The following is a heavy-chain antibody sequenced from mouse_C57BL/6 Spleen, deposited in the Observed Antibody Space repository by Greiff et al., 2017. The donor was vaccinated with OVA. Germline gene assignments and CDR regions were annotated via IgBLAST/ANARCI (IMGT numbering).Heavy chain of an antibody. Sequence: VQLQQSGAELVRPGASVTLSCKASGYTFTDYEMHWVKQTPVQGLEWIGAIDPETGGTAYNQKFKGKAILTADKSSSTAYMELSSLTSEDSAVEYCTSGDSSGYGFAYWGQGTLVTVSA. CDR2: IDPETGGT. CDR1: GYTFTDYE. J-gene: IGHJ3*01. D-gene: IGHD3-2*02. V-gene: IGHV1-15*01. CDR3: TSGDSSGYGFAY.